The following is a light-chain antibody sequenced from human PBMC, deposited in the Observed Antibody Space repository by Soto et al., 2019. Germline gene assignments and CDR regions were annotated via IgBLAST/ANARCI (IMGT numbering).Light chain of an antibody. V-gene: IGKV4-1*01. CDR2: WAS. J-gene: IGKJ2*01. CDR1: QSVLYSSNNKNY. Sequence: DIVMTQSPDSLAVSLGERATINCKSSQSVLYSSNNKNYLAWYQQKPGQPPKLLIYWASTRESGVPDRFSGSGSGTDFTLNISSLQAEDVAVYYCQHRNTFGQGTKLEIK. CDR3: QHRNT.